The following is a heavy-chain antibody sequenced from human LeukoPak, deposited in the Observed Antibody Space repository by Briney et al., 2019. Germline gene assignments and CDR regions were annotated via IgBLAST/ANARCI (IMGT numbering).Heavy chain of an antibody. CDR3: VRDKGLTGDTCAFDI. Sequence: SVKVFCKASGDTFDTYTISWVRQVPGQGLEWMGGFIPAFNTAHYARKFQGRVTITMDASTTTDFMEMSSLRFEDTAVYYCVRDKGLTGDTCAFDIWGQGTMVTVSS. V-gene: IGHV1-69*05. CDR2: FIPAFNTA. J-gene: IGHJ3*02. CDR1: GDTFDTYT. D-gene: IGHD7-27*01.